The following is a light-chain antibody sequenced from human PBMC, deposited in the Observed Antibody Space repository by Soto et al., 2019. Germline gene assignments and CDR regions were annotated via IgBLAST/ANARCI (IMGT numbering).Light chain of an antibody. Sequence: DTVITQAPLSLSVTTVQPASISVRSSHSLIYSNGKTYLNWYQQRPGQVPRRIIYQVSNRDSGVPDRFSGSGSGSGTDFTLKISRVEAEDVGVYYCMEGTPSFGQGTKVDI. CDR2: QVS. V-gene: IGKV2-30*01. CDR1: HSLIYSNGKTY. J-gene: IGKJ1*01. CDR3: MEGTPS.